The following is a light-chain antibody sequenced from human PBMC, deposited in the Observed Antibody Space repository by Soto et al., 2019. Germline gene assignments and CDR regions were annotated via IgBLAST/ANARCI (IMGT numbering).Light chain of an antibody. Sequence: QSVLTQPPSVSGAPGQRVTISCTGSSSNIGAGYDVHWYQQRPGTAPKLLIYGNSNRPSGVPDRFSGSKSGTSASLAITGLQAEDEADYYCASWDDNLNGPVFGRGTKLTVL. V-gene: IGLV1-40*01. CDR1: SSNIGAGYD. J-gene: IGLJ2*01. CDR3: ASWDDNLNGPV. CDR2: GNS.